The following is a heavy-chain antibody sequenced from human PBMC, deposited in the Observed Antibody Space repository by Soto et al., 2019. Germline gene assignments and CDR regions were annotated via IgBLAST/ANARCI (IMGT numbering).Heavy chain of an antibody. D-gene: IGHD4-17*01. CDR1: GYTFTSYG. J-gene: IGHJ4*02. CDR2: ISAYNGNT. V-gene: IGHV1-18*01. CDR3: ARDGTTVTTSFEFDY. Sequence: ASVKVSCKASGYTFTSYGISWVRQAPGQGLEWMGWISAYNGNTNYAQKFQGRITITRDTSTSTAYMELRSLRSDDTAVYYCARDGTTVTTSFEFDYWGQGTLVTVSS.